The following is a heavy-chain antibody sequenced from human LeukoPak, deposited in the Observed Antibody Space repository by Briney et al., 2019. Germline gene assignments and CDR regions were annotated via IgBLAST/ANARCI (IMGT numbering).Heavy chain of an antibody. J-gene: IGHJ4*02. CDR2: ISSSSSYI. CDR3: ARAPGVGLGFDY. V-gene: IGHV3-21*01. CDR1: GFTFSGYE. D-gene: IGHD2-15*01. Sequence: RGSLGLSCEASGFTFSGYEMNWVRQAPGKGLEWVSSISSSSSYIYYADSVKGRFTISRDNAKNSLFVQMNSLRAEDTAVYYCARAPGVGLGFDYWGQGTVAAVSS.